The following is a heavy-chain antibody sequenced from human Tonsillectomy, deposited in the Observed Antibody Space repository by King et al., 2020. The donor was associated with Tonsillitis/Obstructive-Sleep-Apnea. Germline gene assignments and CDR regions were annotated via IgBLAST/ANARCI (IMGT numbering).Heavy chain of an antibody. CDR3: ARGGGYCSSTSCYLDV. V-gene: IGHV3-49*04. CDR2: TRSKAYGGTT. J-gene: IGHJ6*04. CDR1: GFTFGDYA. Sequence: VQLVESGGGLVQPGRSLRLSCTPSGFTFGDYAMSWVRQAPGKGLEWVGFTRSKAYGGTTEYAASVKGRFTISRDDSKSIAYLQMNSLKTEDTAVYYCARGGGYCSSTSCYLDVWGKGTTVTVSS. D-gene: IGHD2-2*01.